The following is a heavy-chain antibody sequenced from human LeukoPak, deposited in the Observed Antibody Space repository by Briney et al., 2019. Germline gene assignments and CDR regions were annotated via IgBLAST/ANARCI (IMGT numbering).Heavy chain of an antibody. CDR2: IYSTGST. CDR3: ERWIADFYSFDS. J-gene: IGHJ4*02. CDR1: VRSIRLYY. V-gene: IGHV4-4*07. Sequence: SETLSLTCTVSVRSIRLYYWHWIRQPAGKGLEWIGRIYSTGSTNYSPSLKSRVTMSVDKSKNQFSLNLSSVTAADTAVYYCERWIADFYSFDSWGQGILVTVSS. D-gene: IGHD2-21*02.